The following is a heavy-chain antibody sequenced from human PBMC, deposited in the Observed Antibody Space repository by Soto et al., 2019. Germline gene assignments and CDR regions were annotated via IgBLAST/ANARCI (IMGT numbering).Heavy chain of an antibody. J-gene: IGHJ6*02. CDR1: GGSISSTDHY. V-gene: IGHV4-39*01. CDR2: IYFAGST. Sequence: SETLSLTCTVSGGSISSTDHYWGWVRQPPGKGLEWLGSIYFAGSTFHNPALKSRATISVDTSRNQFSLRLTTVTASDTAVYYCARRVGGYYYYGMDVWGQGTTVTVSS. D-gene: IGHD3-10*01. CDR3: ARRVGGYYYYGMDV.